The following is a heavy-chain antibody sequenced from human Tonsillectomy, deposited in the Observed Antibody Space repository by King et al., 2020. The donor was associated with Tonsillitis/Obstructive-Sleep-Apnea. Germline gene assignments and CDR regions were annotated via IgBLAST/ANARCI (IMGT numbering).Heavy chain of an antibody. CDR1: GFTFDDYT. V-gene: IGHV3-43*01. Sequence: VQLVESGGVVVQPGGSLRLSCAASGFTFDDYTMHWVRQAPGKGLEWVSLISWDGGSTYYADSVKGRFTISRDNSKNSLYLQMNSLRTEDTALYYCAKGREGGVGWPDYWCQGTLVTVSS. CDR2: ISWDGGST. J-gene: IGHJ4*02. CDR3: AKGREGGVGWPDY. D-gene: IGHD6-19*01.